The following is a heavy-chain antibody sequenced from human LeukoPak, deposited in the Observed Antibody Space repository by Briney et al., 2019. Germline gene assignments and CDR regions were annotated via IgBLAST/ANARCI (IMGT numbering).Heavy chain of an antibody. Sequence: ASVKVSFKVSGYTLTELSMHWVRQAPGKGLEWMGGFDPENGETIYAQKFQGRVTMTEDTSTDTAYMELSSLRSEDTAVYYCATNYYYGSGSYPNYWGQGTLVTVSS. V-gene: IGHV1-24*01. J-gene: IGHJ4*02. CDR1: GYTLTELS. CDR2: FDPENGET. D-gene: IGHD3-10*01. CDR3: ATNYYYGSGSYPNY.